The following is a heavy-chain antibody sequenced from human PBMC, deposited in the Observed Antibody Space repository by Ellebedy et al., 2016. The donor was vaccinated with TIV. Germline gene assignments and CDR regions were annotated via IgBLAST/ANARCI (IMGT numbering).Heavy chain of an antibody. D-gene: IGHD5-12*01. CDR1: GYTFTSYG. CDR2: IIPIFGTA. Sequence: SVKVSXXASGYTFTSYGISWVRQAPGQGLEWMGGIIPIFGTANYAQKFQGRVTITADESTSTAYMELSSLRSEDTAVYYCAREGLRFPYYMDVWGKGTTVTVSS. V-gene: IGHV1-69*13. CDR3: AREGLRFPYYMDV. J-gene: IGHJ6*03.